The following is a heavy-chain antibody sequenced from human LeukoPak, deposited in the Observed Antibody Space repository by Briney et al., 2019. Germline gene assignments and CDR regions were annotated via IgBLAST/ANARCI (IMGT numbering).Heavy chain of an antibody. CDR2: IYPGDSNT. V-gene: IGHV5-51*01. D-gene: IGHD2-21*01. Sequence: PGESPKISCKVSGYNFSNHSIGWVRQMPGRGLEWMGIIYPGDSNTRYSPSFQGQVTISADKSISTAYLQWNSLKASDTAVYYCARRTCIPFNYGMDVWGQGTTVTVSS. J-gene: IGHJ6*02. CDR3: ARRTCIPFNYGMDV. CDR1: GYNFSNHS.